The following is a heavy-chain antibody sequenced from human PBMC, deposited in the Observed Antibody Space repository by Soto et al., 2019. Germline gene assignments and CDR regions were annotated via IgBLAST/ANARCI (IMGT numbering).Heavy chain of an antibody. CDR1: GGSMSEYF. D-gene: IGHD3-10*01. J-gene: IGHJ4*02. V-gene: IGHV4-59*01. CDR2: IYHLGST. CDR3: ARDGYDGSGSPYPAY. Sequence: SETLSLTCSVSGGSMSEYFWSWIRQSPGKGLEWIGYIYHLGSTDYNPSLKSRVTISVDTSKRQFSLRLTSVTAADTAVYYCARDGYDGSGSPYPAYWGPGTQVTVSS.